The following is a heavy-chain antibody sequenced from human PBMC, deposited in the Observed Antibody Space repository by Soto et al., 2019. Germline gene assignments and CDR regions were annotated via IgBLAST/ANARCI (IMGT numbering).Heavy chain of an antibody. D-gene: IGHD3-22*01. CDR3: ARDGGYYDSSGYSDAFDI. J-gene: IGHJ3*02. Sequence: GRPLRLSCAASGFTFSSYGMHWVRQAPGKGLEWVAVIWYDGSNKYYADSVKGRFTISRDNSKNTLYLQMNSLRAEDTAVYYCARDGGYYDSSGYSDAFDIWGEGTMVTGSS. CDR2: IWYDGSNK. CDR1: GFTFSSYG. V-gene: IGHV3-33*01.